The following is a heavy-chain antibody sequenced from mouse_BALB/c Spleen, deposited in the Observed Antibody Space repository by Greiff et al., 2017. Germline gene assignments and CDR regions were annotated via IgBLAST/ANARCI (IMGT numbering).Heavy chain of an antibody. Sequence: VQLVESGPGLVAPSQSLSITCTVSGFSLNSYGVHWVRQPPGKGLEWLGVIWAGGSTNYNSALMSRLSISKDNSKSQVFLKMNSLQTDDTAMYYCARGYYGGYAMDYWGQGTSVTVSS. D-gene: IGHD1-1*01. CDR2: IWAGGST. V-gene: IGHV2-9*02. CDR1: GFSLNSYG. CDR3: ARGYYGGYAMDY. J-gene: IGHJ4*01.